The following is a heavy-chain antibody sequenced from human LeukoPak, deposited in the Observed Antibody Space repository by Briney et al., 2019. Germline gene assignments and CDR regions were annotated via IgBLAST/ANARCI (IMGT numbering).Heavy chain of an antibody. D-gene: IGHD2-15*01. Sequence: ASVNVSRKSSGYTFTIYYIHWVRPASGQGREWVGWMNPNSGNTVYAQKFQGRVTMTRNTSISTAYMELSSLRSEDTAVYYCARGWPLYCPWGQGTLVTVSS. V-gene: IGHV1-8*01. CDR1: GYTFTIYY. J-gene: IGHJ5*02. CDR2: MNPNSGNT. CDR3: ARGWPLYCP.